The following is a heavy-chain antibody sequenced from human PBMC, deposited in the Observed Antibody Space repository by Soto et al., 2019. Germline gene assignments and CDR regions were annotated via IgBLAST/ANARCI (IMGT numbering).Heavy chain of an antibody. CDR2: IIPILGIA. Sequence: ASVKVSCKASGGTFSSYAISWVRQAPGQGLEWMGGIIPILGIANYAQKFQGRVTITADKSTSTAYMELSSLRSEDTAVYYCARDSGTPMVRGVIIDYYYYGMDVWGQGTTVTVSS. CDR1: GGTFSSYA. CDR3: ARDSGTPMVRGVIIDYYYYGMDV. J-gene: IGHJ6*02. V-gene: IGHV1-69*10. D-gene: IGHD3-10*01.